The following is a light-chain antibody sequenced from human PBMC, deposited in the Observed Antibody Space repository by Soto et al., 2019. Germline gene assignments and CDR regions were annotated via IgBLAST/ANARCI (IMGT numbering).Light chain of an antibody. CDR2: GSS. Sequence: EIVLTQSPGTLSLSPGERATLSCRASQSVSSNFLAWYQEKPGQAPRLLIYGSSSRATGVPDRFSGSGSGTDFTLTISRLEPEDFAVYYCRQYGRSGTFGQGTKVDIK. V-gene: IGKV3-20*01. J-gene: IGKJ1*01. CDR3: RQYGRSGT. CDR1: QSVSSNF.